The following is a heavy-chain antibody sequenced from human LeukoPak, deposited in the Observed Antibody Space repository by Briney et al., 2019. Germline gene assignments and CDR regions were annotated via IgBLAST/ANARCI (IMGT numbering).Heavy chain of an antibody. Sequence: GASVKVSCKASGYSFTSYAMHWVRQAPGQGLEWMGWINAGNGNTKYSQKFHGRVTITRDTPASTAYMELSSLRSEDTAVYYCARDLPQYYYDSSGYFDYWGQGTLVTVSS. J-gene: IGHJ4*02. V-gene: IGHV1-3*01. CDR3: ARDLPQYYYDSSGYFDY. CDR1: GYSFTSYA. D-gene: IGHD3-22*01. CDR2: INAGNGNT.